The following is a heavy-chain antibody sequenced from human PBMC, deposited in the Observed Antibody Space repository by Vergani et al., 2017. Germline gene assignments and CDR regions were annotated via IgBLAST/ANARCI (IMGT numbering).Heavy chain of an antibody. J-gene: IGHJ4*02. CDR2: INPSGGST. CDR3: VRTVTKFMNFDY. CDR1: GYTFTSYY. V-gene: IGHV1-46*01. D-gene: IGHD4-17*01. Sequence: QVQLVQSGAEVKKPGASVKVSCKAFGYTFTSYYMHWVRQAPGQGLEWMGIINPSGGSTSYAQKFQGRVTMTRDTSTSTVYMELSSLRSEDTAVYYCVRTVTKFMNFDYWGQGTLVTVSS.